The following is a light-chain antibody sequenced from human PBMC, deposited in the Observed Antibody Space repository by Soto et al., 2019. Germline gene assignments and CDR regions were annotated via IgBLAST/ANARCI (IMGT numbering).Light chain of an antibody. CDR1: QDITNY. CDR3: QQYDNLPPDT. CDR2: GAS. V-gene: IGKV1-33*01. Sequence: DSQMTQSPSSLSASVGDRVTITCRASQDITNYLNWYRQIPGKAPELLIYGASNLETGVPSRLSGSGSGTHFTFTISSLQPKDIATYYCQQYDNLPPDTFGQGTKLEI. J-gene: IGKJ2*01.